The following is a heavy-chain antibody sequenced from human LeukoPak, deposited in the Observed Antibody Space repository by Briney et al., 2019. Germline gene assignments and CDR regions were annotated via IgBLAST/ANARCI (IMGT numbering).Heavy chain of an antibody. Sequence: PGGSLRLSCAVSGFTVSSNYMSWVRQAPGKGLEWLSVIYPGGNTYYLDSVKGRFTISTDNSKNTLYLQMNSLRAEDTAVYYCAREAVRGDTATLKGAMGYWGQGTLVTVSS. CDR1: GFTVSSNY. CDR3: AREAVRGDTATLKGAMGY. V-gene: IGHV3-53*01. CDR2: IYPGGNT. J-gene: IGHJ4*02. D-gene: IGHD5-18*01.